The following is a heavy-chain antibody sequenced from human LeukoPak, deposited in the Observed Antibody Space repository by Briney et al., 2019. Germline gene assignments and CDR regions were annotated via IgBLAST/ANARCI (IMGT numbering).Heavy chain of an antibody. CDR3: ARVHSGYDSGYYFDY. Sequence: GGSLRLSCAASGFTFSDYYMSWIRQAPGKGLEWVSYISSSSSYTNYADSVKGRFTISRDNAKNSLYLQMTSLRAEDTAVYYCARVHSGYDSGYYFDYWGQGTLVTVYS. CDR2: ISSSSSYT. D-gene: IGHD5-12*01. V-gene: IGHV3-11*06. J-gene: IGHJ4*02. CDR1: GFTFSDYY.